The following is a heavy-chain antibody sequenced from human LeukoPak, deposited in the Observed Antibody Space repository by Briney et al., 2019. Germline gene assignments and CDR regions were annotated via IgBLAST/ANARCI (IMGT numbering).Heavy chain of an antibody. J-gene: IGHJ5*02. CDR2: INPNSGGT. V-gene: IGHV1-2*02. D-gene: IGHD3-22*01. CDR3: AREGYYDSSGYSNWFDR. Sequence: ASVKVSCKASGYTFTCYYMHWVRQAPGQGLEWIGWINPNSGGTNYAQKFQGRVTITRDTSISTAYMELIRLRSDDTDVYYCAREGYYDSSGYSNWFDRWGQGTLVTVSS. CDR1: GYTFTCYY.